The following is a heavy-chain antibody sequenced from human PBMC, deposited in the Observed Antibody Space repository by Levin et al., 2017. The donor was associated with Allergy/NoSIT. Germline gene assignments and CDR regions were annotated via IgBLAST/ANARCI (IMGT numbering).Heavy chain of an antibody. V-gene: IGHV4-61*01. Sequence: SETLSLTCTVSGVSVTSGSYYWSWVRQPPGKGLEWIGYIYYNFSTNYNPSLKSRVTMSVDTSNNQFSLRLSSVTAADTAMYYCAREPDAFDIWSQGTMVTVSS. J-gene: IGHJ3*02. CDR3: AREPDAFDI. CDR1: GVSVTSGSYY. CDR2: IYYNFST.